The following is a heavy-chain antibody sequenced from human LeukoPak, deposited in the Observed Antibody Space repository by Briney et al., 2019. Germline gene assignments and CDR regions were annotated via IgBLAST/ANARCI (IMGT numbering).Heavy chain of an antibody. V-gene: IGHV3-48*02. Sequence: GGSLRLSCAASGFTFSSYSMNWVRQAPGKGLEWVSYISSSSSIIYYADSVKGRFTISRDNAKNSLYLQMNSLRDEDTAVYYCARDASEWGSARGRAFDIWGQGTMVTVSS. D-gene: IGHD3-10*01. CDR3: ARDASEWGSARGRAFDI. J-gene: IGHJ3*02. CDR1: GFTFSSYS. CDR2: ISSSSSII.